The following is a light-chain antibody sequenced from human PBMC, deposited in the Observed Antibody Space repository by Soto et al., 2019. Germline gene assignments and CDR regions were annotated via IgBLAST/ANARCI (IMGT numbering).Light chain of an antibody. CDR2: AAS. CDR3: QQSYSSPWT. V-gene: IGKV1-39*01. J-gene: IGKJ1*01. CDR1: QTISTY. Sequence: DIQMTQSPSSLSASIGDRVTITCRASQTISTYLNWYQQQPGKAPKLLIYAASTLQSGVPSRFSGSGSVTDFTLTISSLQPEDFVIYCCQQSYSSPWTFGQGTKVEIK.